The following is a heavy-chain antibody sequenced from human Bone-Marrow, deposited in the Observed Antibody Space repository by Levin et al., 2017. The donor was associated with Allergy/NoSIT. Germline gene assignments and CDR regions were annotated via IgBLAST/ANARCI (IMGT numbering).Heavy chain of an antibody. J-gene: IGHJ3*02. Sequence: GGSLRLSCAASGFTFSSYGMHWVRQAPGKGLEWVAVIWYDGSNKYYADSVKGRFTISRDNSKNTLYLQMNSLRAEDTAVYYCARASTKWELPTPDAFDIWGQGTMVTVSS. CDR2: IWYDGSNK. D-gene: IGHD1-26*01. CDR3: ARASTKWELPTPDAFDI. V-gene: IGHV3-33*01. CDR1: GFTFSSYG.